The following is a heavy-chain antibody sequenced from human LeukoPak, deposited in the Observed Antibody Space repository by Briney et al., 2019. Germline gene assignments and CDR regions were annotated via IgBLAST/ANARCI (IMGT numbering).Heavy chain of an antibody. CDR1: GASINSHY. Sequence: SETLSLTCTVSGASINSHYWSWIRQPAGKGLEWIGRIYISGSSNYNSSLQSRVTMSVDTSKNQFSLKLSSVTAADTAVYYCARALNPLPGTYYFDYWGQGTLVTVSS. D-gene: IGHD2-15*01. CDR3: ARALNPLPGTYYFDY. J-gene: IGHJ4*02. V-gene: IGHV4-4*07. CDR2: IYISGSS.